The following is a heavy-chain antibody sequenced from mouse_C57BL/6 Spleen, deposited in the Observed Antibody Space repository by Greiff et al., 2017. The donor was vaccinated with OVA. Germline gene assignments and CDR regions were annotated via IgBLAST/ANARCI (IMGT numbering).Heavy chain of an antibody. CDR3: ARMAYDYGGYYFDY. CDR2: INPNNGGT. CDR1: GYTFTDYY. J-gene: IGHJ2*01. D-gene: IGHD2-4*01. Sequence: VQLQQSGPELVKPGASVKISCKASGYTFTDYYMNWVKQSHGKSLEWIGDINPNNGGTSYNQKFKGKATLTVDKSSSTAYMELRSLTSEDSAVYYCARMAYDYGGYYFDYWGQGTTLTVSS. V-gene: IGHV1-26*01.